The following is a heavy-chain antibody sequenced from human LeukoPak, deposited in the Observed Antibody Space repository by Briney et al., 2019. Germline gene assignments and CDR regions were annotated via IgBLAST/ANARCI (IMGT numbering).Heavy chain of an antibody. J-gene: IGHJ4*02. CDR1: GGSISSGSYY. Sequence: SQTLSLTCTVSGGSISSGSYYWSCIRPPAGKGLEWIGHLCTSGSTNYNPSLKSRVTISVDTSKNQFSLKLSSVTAADTAVYYCARGEYVAVAGTLIFDYWGQGTLVIVSS. V-gene: IGHV4-61*09. D-gene: IGHD6-13*01. CDR3: ARGEYVAVAGTLIFDY. CDR2: LCTSGST.